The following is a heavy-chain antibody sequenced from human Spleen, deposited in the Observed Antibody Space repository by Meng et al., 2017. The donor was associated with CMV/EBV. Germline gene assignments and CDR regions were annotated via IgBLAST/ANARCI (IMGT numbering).Heavy chain of an antibody. V-gene: IGHV3-23*01. CDR1: TFSSYA. Sequence: TFSSYAMSWVRQAPGKGLEWVSAISGSGGSTYYADSVKGRFTISRDNSKNTLYLQMNSPRAEDTAVYYCAKDQYDILTGYKAGLFDYWGQGTLVTVSS. CDR3: AKDQYDILTGYKAGLFDY. J-gene: IGHJ4*02. CDR2: ISGSGGST. D-gene: IGHD3-9*01.